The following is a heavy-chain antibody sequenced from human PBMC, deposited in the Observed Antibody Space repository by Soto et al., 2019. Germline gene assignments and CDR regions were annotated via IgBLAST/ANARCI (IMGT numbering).Heavy chain of an antibody. Sequence: ESGGGAVLPGGSLRLSCAASEFTFSSYGMHWVRQAPGKGLEWVAIIWYDGSKEYYADSVKGRFTISRDSSKNTVYLQMNSLRVEDTAAYHYVRETFLPSPVVTVASGFDYWGQGTLVTVSS. D-gene: IGHD2-15*01. CDR3: VRETFLPSPVVTVASGFDY. V-gene: IGHV3-33*01. CDR2: IWYDGSKE. J-gene: IGHJ4*02. CDR1: EFTFSSYG.